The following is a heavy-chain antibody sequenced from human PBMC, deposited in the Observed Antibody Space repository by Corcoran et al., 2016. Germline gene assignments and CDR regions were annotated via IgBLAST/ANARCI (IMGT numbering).Heavy chain of an antibody. J-gene: IGHJ6*02. CDR3: AKGSSGGYESYYYYYYGMDV. Sequence: QVQLVESGGGVVQPGRSLRLSCAASGFTFSSYGMHWVRQAPGKGLEWVAVISYDGSNKYYADSVKGRFTSSRDNSKNTLYLQMNSLRAEDTDVYYCAKGSSGGYESYYYYYYGMDVWGQGTTVTVSS. CDR2: ISYDGSNK. CDR1: GFTFSSYG. V-gene: IGHV3-30*18. D-gene: IGHD6-19*01.